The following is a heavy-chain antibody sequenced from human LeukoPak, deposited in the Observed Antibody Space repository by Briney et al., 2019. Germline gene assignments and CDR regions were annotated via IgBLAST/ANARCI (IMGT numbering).Heavy chain of an antibody. J-gene: IGHJ3*02. CDR3: AKVLKQYSSSWYVPDAFDI. Sequence: GGPLRLSCAASGFTFSSYEMNWVRQAPGKGLEWVSGISGSGGSTYYADSVKGRFTISGDNSKNTLYLQMNSLRAEDTAVYYCAKVLKQYSSSWYVPDAFDIWGQGTMVTVSS. CDR2: ISGSGGST. CDR1: GFTFSSYE. V-gene: IGHV3-23*01. D-gene: IGHD6-13*01.